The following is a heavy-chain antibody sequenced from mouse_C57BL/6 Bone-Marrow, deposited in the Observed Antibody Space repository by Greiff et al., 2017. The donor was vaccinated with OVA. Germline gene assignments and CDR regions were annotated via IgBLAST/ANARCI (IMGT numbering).Heavy chain of an antibody. D-gene: IGHD2-2*01. CDR2: IYPGSGNI. CDR3: ARAGRLRDYFDY. V-gene: IGHV1-76*01. CDR1: GYTFTDYY. Sequence: QVHVKQSGAELVRPGASVKLSCKASGYTFTDYYISWVKQRPGQGLEWIARIYPGSGNIYYNEKFKGKATLTAEKSSSTAYMQLSSLTADDSAVYVCARAGRLRDYFDYWGQGTTLTVSS. J-gene: IGHJ2*01.